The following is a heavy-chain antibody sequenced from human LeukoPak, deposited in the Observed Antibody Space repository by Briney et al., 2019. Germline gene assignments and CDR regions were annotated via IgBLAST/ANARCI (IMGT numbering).Heavy chain of an antibody. V-gene: IGHV4-39*01. CDR3: ARRRYYDSSGQTAFDY. CDR2: IYYSGNT. Sequence: SETLSLTCTVSGGPISSSSYYWGWIRQPPGKGLEWIATIYYSGNTYSNPSLKSRVTISVDTSKNQFSLRLSSVTAADTAVYYCARRRYYDSSGQTAFDYWGQGTLVTVSS. CDR1: GGPISSSSYY. D-gene: IGHD3-22*01. J-gene: IGHJ4*02.